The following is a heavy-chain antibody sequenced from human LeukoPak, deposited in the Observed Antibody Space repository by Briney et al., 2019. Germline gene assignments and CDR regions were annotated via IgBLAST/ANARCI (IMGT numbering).Heavy chain of an antibody. CDR3: ARDIAVAANLDY. CDR2: INQDGSEK. J-gene: IGHJ4*02. CDR1: GFTFSSYA. Sequence: PGGSLRLSCAASGFTFSSYAMHWVRQAPGKGLEWVANINQDGSEKYYVDSVKGRFTISRDNAKNSLYLQMNSLRAEDTAVYYCARDIAVAANLDYWGQGTLVTVSS. D-gene: IGHD6-19*01. V-gene: IGHV3-7*05.